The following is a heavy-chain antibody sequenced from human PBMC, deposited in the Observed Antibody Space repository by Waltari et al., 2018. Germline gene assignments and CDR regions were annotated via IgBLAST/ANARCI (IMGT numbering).Heavy chain of an antibody. D-gene: IGHD6-6*01. Sequence: QVQLQESGPGLVKPSETLSLTSAVSGYSISSGYYWGWIRQPPGKGLEWIGSIYHSGSTSVSPSLESRVTISVATPKIQFSRTLSAVTAADTTVYYCARRIFLSGSSDWFDPSGQETLLTASA. V-gene: IGHV4-38-2*01. CDR2: IYHSGST. J-gene: IGHJ5*02. CDR1: GYSISSGYY. CDR3: ARRIFLSGSSDWFDP.